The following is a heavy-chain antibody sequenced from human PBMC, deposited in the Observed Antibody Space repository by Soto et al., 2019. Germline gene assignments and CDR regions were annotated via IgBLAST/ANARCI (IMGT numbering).Heavy chain of an antibody. CDR1: GYTFTGYY. Sequence: QVQLVQSGAEVKKPGASVKVSCKASGYTFTGYYMHWVRQAPGQGLEWMGWINPNSGGTNYAQKFQGWVTMTRDTSISTAYKELSRLRSDDTAVYYCARDSDCSSTSCRESAGNYYYYYGMDVWGQGTTVTVSS. CDR2: INPNSGGT. CDR3: ARDSDCSSTSCRESAGNYYYYYGMDV. J-gene: IGHJ6*02. D-gene: IGHD2-2*01. V-gene: IGHV1-2*04.